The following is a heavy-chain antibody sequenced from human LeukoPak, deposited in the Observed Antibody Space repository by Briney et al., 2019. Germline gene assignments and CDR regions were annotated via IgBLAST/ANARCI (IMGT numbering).Heavy chain of an antibody. CDR1: GGPFSGYY. D-gene: IGHD3-3*01. Sequence: SETLSLICAVYGGPFSGYYWSWIRQPPGKGLEWIGEISHSGSTNYNPSLTRRVTLSLETPKKQFSLRLSSATAADTAVYYCARQPASDYDFWSGSHEYYYYMDVWGKGTTVTISS. J-gene: IGHJ6*03. V-gene: IGHV4-34*01. CDR2: ISHSGST. CDR3: ARQPASDYDFWSGSHEYYYYMDV.